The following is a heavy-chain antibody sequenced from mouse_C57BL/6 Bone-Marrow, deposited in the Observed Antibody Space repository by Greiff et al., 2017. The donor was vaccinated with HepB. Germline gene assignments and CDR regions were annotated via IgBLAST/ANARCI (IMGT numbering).Heavy chain of an antibody. Sequence: QVQLQQPGAELVKPGASVKLSCKASGYTFTSYWMHWVKQRPGRGLEWIGRIDPNSGGTKYNEKFKSKATLTVDKPSSTAYMQLSSLTSEDSAVYYCARDFITTVVEDYAMDYWGQGTSVTVSS. D-gene: IGHD1-1*01. CDR1: GYTFTSYW. CDR3: ARDFITTVVEDYAMDY. CDR2: IDPNSGGT. J-gene: IGHJ4*01. V-gene: IGHV1-72*01.